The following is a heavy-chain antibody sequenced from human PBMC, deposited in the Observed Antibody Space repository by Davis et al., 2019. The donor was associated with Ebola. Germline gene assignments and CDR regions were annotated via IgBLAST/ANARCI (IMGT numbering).Heavy chain of an antibody. CDR2: ISGSGGST. CDR3: AKIPGDIVVVIAWFDP. Sequence: PGGSLRLSCAASGFTFSSYAMSWVRQAPGKGLEWVSAISGSGGSTYYADSVKGRFTISRDNSKNTLYLQMNSLRAEYTAVYYCAKIPGDIVVVIAWFDPWGQGTLVTVSS. D-gene: IGHD2-21*01. V-gene: IGHV3-23*01. CDR1: GFTFSSYA. J-gene: IGHJ5*02.